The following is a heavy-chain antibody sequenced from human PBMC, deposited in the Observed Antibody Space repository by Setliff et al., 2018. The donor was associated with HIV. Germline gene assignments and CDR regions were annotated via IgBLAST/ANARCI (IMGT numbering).Heavy chain of an antibody. CDR2: ISGSGGSP. V-gene: IGHV3-23*01. CDR3: AKEDGYDSSGYHMDS. D-gene: IGHD3-22*01. CDR1: GFNVNNKY. Sequence: GSLRLSCAASGFNVNNKYMSWVRQAPGKGLEWVSVISGSGGSPYYANSVKGRFTISRDNSKKMVFLQMNGLRAEDTAVYYCAKEDGYDSSGYHMDSWGQGNLVTVSS. J-gene: IGHJ4*02.